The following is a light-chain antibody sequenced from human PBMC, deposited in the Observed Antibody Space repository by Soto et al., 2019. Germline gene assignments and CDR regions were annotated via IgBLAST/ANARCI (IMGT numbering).Light chain of an antibody. CDR2: DAS. CDR1: QSISNW. J-gene: IGKJ1*01. Sequence: DIQMRQSPSTLSASVGDRVTITCRASQSISNWLAWYQQKQGKAPKLLIYDASSLESGVPSRFSGSGSGTEFTLTISSLQSDAFATYYCQHYNSYSEAFGQGTKVDI. CDR3: QHYNSYSEA. V-gene: IGKV1-5*01.